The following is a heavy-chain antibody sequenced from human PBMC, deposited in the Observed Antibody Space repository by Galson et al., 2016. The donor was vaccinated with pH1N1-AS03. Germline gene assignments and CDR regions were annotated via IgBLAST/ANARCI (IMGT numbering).Heavy chain of an antibody. CDR2: IIPIFGTA. V-gene: IGHV1-69*13. D-gene: IGHD3-3*01. Sequence: SVKVSCKASGGTFSSYGITWVRQAPGQGLEWMGGIIPIFGTANYARKFQGRVTITADESTSTAYMELSNLRSEDTAVYYCARDKDDFWSGYSEYWGQGTLVTVSS. CDR3: ARDKDDFWSGYSEY. CDR1: GGTFSSYG. J-gene: IGHJ4*02.